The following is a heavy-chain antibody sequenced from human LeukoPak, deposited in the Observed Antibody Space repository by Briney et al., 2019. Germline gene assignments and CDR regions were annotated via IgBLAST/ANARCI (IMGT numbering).Heavy chain of an antibody. V-gene: IGHV3-33*01. CDR3: ARDYYDSSGLDY. CDR2: IWHDGSDK. D-gene: IGHD3-22*01. CDR1: GFTFSNYG. J-gene: IGHJ4*02. Sequence: GRSLRLSCAASGFTFSNYGMHWVRRAPGKGLEWVAVIWHDGSDKYYADSVKGRITISRDKSKKTLYLQMNSLRAEDTAVYYCARDYYDSSGLDYWGQGTLVTVS.